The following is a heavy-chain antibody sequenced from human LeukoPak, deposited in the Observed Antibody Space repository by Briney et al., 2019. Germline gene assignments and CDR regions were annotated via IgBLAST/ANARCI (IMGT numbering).Heavy chain of an antibody. D-gene: IGHD2-2*01. CDR2: ISYDGSYT. V-gene: IGHV3-30*03. J-gene: IGHJ4*02. Sequence: PGRSLRLSCAASGFTFSSYNFHWLRQAPGKGLEWLTAISYDGSYTSYGASVKGRFTVSRDNSQNTLYLQMNGLRAEDTALYYCARDHSAMPSYWGQGTLVTVSS. CDR3: ARDHSAMPSY. CDR1: GFTFSSYN.